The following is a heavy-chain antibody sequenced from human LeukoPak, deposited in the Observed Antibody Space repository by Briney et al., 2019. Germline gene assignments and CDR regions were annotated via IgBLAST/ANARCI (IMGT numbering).Heavy chain of an antibody. J-gene: IGHJ5*02. V-gene: IGHV3-23*01. CDR1: GFTFSNYA. D-gene: IGHD2-2*01. CDR3: AKSQGSTTWYVWFDP. CDR2: ISGSGGST. Sequence: PGGSRRLSCAASGFTFSNYAMSWVRQAPGKGLEWVSTISGSGGSTYYADSVKGRFTISRDNSKNTLYLQTNSVRAEDTAVYYCAKSQGSTTWYVWFDPWGQGTLVTVSS.